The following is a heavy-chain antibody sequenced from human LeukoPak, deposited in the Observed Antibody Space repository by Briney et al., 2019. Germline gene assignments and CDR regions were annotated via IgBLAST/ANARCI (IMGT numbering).Heavy chain of an antibody. J-gene: IGHJ4*02. CDR1: GFTFSSHW. CDR2: LNTDGSST. V-gene: IGHV3-74*01. D-gene: IGHD3-22*01. CDR3: AKGPDTSGYYSLDY. Sequence: GGSLRLSCAASGFTFSSHWMHWVRQAPGKGLVWVSRLNTDGSSTVYADSVKGRFTISRDNSKNTLYVQMNSLRTEDTAIYYCAKGPDTSGYYSLDYWGQGTLVTVSS.